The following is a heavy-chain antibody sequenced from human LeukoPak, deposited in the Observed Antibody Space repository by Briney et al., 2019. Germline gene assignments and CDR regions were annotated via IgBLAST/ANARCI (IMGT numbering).Heavy chain of an antibody. J-gene: IGHJ4*02. CDR3: ASQYDTGGYYTYYFDY. Sequence: SETLSLTCTVSGASISSSSYYWGWIRQPPGKGLEWIGGIYYSGSTYYSPSLKSRVTISVDTSKNQFSLKLSSVTAADTAVYYCASQYDTGGYYTYYFDYWGQGTLVTVSS. CDR1: GASISSSSYY. CDR2: IYYSGST. V-gene: IGHV4-39*01. D-gene: IGHD3-22*01.